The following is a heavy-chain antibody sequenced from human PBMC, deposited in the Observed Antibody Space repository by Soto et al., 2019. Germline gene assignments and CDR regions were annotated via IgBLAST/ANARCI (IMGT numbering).Heavy chain of an antibody. J-gene: IGHJ4*02. Sequence: EVQLVQSGAEVKKPGESLRISCKGSGYSFTSYLISWVRQMPGKGLEWMGRIDPSDSYTNYRPSFQGHVTISADKSISTAYLQWSSLKASDTAMSYCARLQAAAGDNDLTFDYWGQGTLVTVSS. CDR3: ARLQAAAGDNDLTFDY. V-gene: IGHV5-10-1*01. CDR2: IDPSDSYT. D-gene: IGHD6-13*01. CDR1: GYSFTSYL.